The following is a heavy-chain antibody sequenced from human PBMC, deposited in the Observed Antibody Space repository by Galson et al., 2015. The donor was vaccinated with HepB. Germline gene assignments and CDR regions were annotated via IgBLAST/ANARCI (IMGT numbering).Heavy chain of an antibody. J-gene: IGHJ3*02. Sequence: SLRLSCAASGFTVSSNYMSWVRQAPGKGLEWVSVIYRGGSTYYADSVEGRFFISRDNSNNTLFLQMNSLRAEDTAVYYCARRGGEATGGGAFDIWGQGTVVTVSS. CDR2: IYRGGST. V-gene: IGHV3-66*04. CDR1: GFTVSSNY. D-gene: IGHD2-15*01. CDR3: ARRGGEATGGGAFDI.